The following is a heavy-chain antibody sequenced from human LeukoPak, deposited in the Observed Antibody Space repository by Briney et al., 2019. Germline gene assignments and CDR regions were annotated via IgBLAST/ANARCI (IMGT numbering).Heavy chain of an antibody. CDR3: ASLLLWFGKQRDY. CDR1: GFTFSSYS. J-gene: IGHJ4*02. V-gene: IGHV3-21*01. D-gene: IGHD3-10*01. CDR2: ISSSSSYI. Sequence: GGSLRLSCAASGFTFSSYSMNWVRQAPGKGLEWVSSISSSSSYIYYADSVKGRFTISRDNAKNSLYLQMNSLRAEDTAVYYCASLLLWFGKQRDYWGQGTLVTVSS.